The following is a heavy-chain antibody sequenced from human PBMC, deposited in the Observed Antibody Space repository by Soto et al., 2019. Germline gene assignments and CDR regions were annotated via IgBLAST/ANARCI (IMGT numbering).Heavy chain of an antibody. J-gene: IGHJ4*02. CDR1: GGSISSSDY. CDR2: IYDSGSA. Sequence: SETLSLTCTVSGGSISSSDYWGWIRQPPGKGLEWIGNIYDSGSASYNPSLKSRVTISVDTSKNQVSLKLSSVTAADTAVYYCAREYSSYFDYWGQGTLVTVSS. V-gene: IGHV4-39*07. D-gene: IGHD4-4*01. CDR3: AREYSSYFDY.